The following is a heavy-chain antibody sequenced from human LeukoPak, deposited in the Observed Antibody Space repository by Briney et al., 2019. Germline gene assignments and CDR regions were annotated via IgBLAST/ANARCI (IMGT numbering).Heavy chain of an antibody. J-gene: IGHJ5*02. CDR3: ARGAPGYSSSWYWFDP. Sequence: ASVKVSCKASGGTFSSYAISWVRQAPGQGLEWMGWINPNSGGTNYAQKFQGWVTMTRDTSISTAYMELSRLRSDDTAVYYCARGAPGYSSSWYWFDPWGQGTLVTVSS. D-gene: IGHD6-13*01. CDR1: GGTFSSYA. V-gene: IGHV1-2*04. CDR2: INPNSGGT.